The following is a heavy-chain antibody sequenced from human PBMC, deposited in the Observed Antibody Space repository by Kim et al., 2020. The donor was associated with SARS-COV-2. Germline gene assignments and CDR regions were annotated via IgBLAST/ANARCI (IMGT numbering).Heavy chain of an antibody. D-gene: IGHD3-9*01. CDR3: ARDLTGYFDWLFPGDI. V-gene: IGHV3-30*01. Sequence: SLKGRFTISRDNSKNTLYLQMNSLRAEDTAVYYCARDLTGYFDWLFPGDIWGQGTMVTVSS. J-gene: IGHJ3*02.